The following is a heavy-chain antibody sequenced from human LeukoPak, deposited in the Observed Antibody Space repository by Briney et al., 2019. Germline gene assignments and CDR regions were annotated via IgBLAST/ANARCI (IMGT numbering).Heavy chain of an antibody. Sequence: SETLSLTCSVYGGSFSGYYWSWILQPPGKGLEWIGEINHSGSTNYNPSLKSRVTISVDTSKNQFSLKLSSVTAADTAVYYCARGLHPGSGSYYRLGFDYWGQGTLVTVSS. CDR2: INHSGST. CDR3: ARGLHPGSGSYYRLGFDY. D-gene: IGHD3-10*01. V-gene: IGHV4-34*01. J-gene: IGHJ4*02. CDR1: GGSFSGYY.